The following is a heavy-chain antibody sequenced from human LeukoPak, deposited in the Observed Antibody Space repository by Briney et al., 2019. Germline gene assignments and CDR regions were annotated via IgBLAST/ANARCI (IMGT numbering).Heavy chain of an antibody. D-gene: IGHD3-22*01. J-gene: IGHJ4*02. CDR2: ISSSSSTV. Sequence: GGSLRLSCAGSGFTFSSYSMNWVRQAPGKGLEWVSYISSSSSTVYYADSVKGRFTISRDNAKNSLYLQMNSLRDEDTAVYYCARDYHDSSGYYQTNFDYWGQGTLVTVSS. CDR3: ARDYHDSSGYYQTNFDY. CDR1: GFTFSSYS. V-gene: IGHV3-48*02.